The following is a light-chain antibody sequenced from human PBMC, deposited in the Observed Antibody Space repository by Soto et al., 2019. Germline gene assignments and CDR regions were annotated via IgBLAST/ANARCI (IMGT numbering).Light chain of an antibody. CDR3: QKYSSVPV. V-gene: IGKV1-27*01. CDR1: QGIKNF. J-gene: IGKJ3*01. CDR2: AAS. Sequence: DIQMTQSPTSLSASVGDRVTITCQASQGIKNFVAWYQQEPGKAPKLLIYAASTLQSGVPSRFSGSGSGTDFTLTINSLQPEDVATYSCQKYSSVPVFGPGTKVEIQ.